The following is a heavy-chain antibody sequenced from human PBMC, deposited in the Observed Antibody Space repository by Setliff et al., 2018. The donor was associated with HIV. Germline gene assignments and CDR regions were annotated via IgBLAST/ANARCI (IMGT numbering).Heavy chain of an antibody. V-gene: IGHV1-2*06. J-gene: IGHJ5*02. Sequence: GASVKVSCKASGYTFTDFYIHWTRQAPGQGLEWLGRIDPKSGVANYLKKFQGRVIMTRDTSTNTAYMELIRPRFDDTAVYFCATDLGSHALDPWGQGTLVTVSS. CDR3: ATDLGSHALDP. D-gene: IGHD6-13*01. CDR1: GYTFTDFY. CDR2: IDPKSGVA.